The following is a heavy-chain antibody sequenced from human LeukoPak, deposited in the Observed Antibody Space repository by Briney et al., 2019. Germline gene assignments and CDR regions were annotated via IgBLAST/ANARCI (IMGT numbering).Heavy chain of an antibody. J-gene: IGHJ5*02. CDR2: IYETGST. Sequence: PSETLSLTCTVSGGSISSSSHYWGWIRQPPGKGLEFIGNIYETGSTYYNPSLKSRVTIFVDTSKNQFSLRLSSVTAADTALYYCARRYSSSPFNYFGPWGQGTLVTVSS. D-gene: IGHD6-6*01. V-gene: IGHV4-39*01. CDR1: GGSISSSSHY. CDR3: ARRYSSSPFNYFGP.